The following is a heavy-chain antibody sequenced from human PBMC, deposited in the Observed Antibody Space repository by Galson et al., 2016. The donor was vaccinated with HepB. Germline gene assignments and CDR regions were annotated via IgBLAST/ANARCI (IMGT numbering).Heavy chain of an antibody. CDR1: GLTFSNYA. V-gene: IGHV3-23*01. CDR2: ISGDTTTT. Sequence: SLRLSCAATGLTFSNYAMTWVRQAPGKGLEWVSSISGDTTTTYYADSVKGRFTISRDNSKNTLYLQMNSLRAEDTAVYYCARGRWQLDWGQGTLVTVSP. D-gene: IGHD6-13*01. J-gene: IGHJ4*02. CDR3: ARGRWQLD.